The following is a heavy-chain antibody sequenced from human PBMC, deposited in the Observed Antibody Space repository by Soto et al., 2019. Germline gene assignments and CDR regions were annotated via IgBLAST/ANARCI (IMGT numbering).Heavy chain of an antibody. D-gene: IGHD3-9*01. Sequence: GASVKVSCKASGYTFTSDGISWVRQAPGQGLEWMGWISAYNGNTNYAQKLQGRVTMTTDTSTSTAYMELRSLRSDDTAVYYCARDRQGPATTYYDILTGYYNLAPYDYWGQGTLVTVSS. J-gene: IGHJ4*02. CDR1: GYTFTSDG. V-gene: IGHV1-18*04. CDR2: ISAYNGNT. CDR3: ARDRQGPATTYYDILTGYYNLAPYDY.